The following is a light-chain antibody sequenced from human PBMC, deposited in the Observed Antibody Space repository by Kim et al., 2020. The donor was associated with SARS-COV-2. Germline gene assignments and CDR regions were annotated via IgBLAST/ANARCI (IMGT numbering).Light chain of an antibody. Sequence: LGQTVRITCQGDSLRSYYASWYQQKPGQSPVLVIYGKNNRPSGIPDRFSGSSSGNTASLTITGAQAEDEADYYCNSRDSSGNHLYVFGTGTKVTVL. CDR3: NSRDSSGNHLYV. CDR1: SLRSYY. V-gene: IGLV3-19*01. J-gene: IGLJ1*01. CDR2: GKN.